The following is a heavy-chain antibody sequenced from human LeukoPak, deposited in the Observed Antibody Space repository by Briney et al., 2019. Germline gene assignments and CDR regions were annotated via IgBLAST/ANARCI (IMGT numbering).Heavy chain of an antibody. V-gene: IGHV3-21*01. CDR3: ARDAGMVRGVILYYFDY. Sequence: GGSLRLSCAASGFTFSSHSMNWVRQAPGKGLEWVSSISSTSSYMYYADSVKGRFTISRDSAKSSLYLQMNSLRAEDTAVYYCARDAGMVRGVILYYFDYWGQGTLVTVSS. D-gene: IGHD3-10*01. CDR2: ISSTSSYM. CDR1: GFTFSSHS. J-gene: IGHJ4*02.